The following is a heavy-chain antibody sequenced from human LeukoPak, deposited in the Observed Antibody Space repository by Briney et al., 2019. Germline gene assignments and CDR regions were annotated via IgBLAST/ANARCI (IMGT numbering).Heavy chain of an antibody. Sequence: GGSLRLSCAASGFTFSSYSMNWVRQAPGKGLEWVSYISSSSTIYYADSVKGRFTISRDNAKNSLYLQMNSLRAEDTAVYYCARRGGSYYYYYYGMDVWGQGTTVTVSS. CDR2: ISSSSTI. D-gene: IGHD1-26*01. CDR3: ARRGGSYYYYYYGMDV. V-gene: IGHV3-48*04. CDR1: GFTFSSYS. J-gene: IGHJ6*02.